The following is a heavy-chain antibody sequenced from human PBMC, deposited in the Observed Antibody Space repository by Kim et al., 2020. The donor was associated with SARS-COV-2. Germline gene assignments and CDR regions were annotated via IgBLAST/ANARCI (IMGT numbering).Heavy chain of an antibody. CDR1: GFTFSKYG. J-gene: IGHJ4*01. V-gene: IGHV3-33*01. Sequence: GGSLRLSCAASGFTFSKYGMHWVRQAPGKGLEWLAVIWYDGSKKYYADSVKGRFTISRDNSKNTLYLQMNSLRAEDTAVYYCASQSPASDYWGHGTLVTVSS. CDR3: ASQSPASDY. CDR2: IWYDGSKK.